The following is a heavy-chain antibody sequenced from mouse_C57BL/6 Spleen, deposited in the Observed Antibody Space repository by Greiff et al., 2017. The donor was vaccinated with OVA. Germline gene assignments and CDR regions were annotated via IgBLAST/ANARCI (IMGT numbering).Heavy chain of an antibody. Sequence: VQLQQPGAELVRPGTSVKVSCKASGYAFTNYLIEWVKQRPGQGLEWIGVINPGGGGTNYNEKFKGKATLTVDKSSSTAYMQLSSLTSEDSAVYVCASLIWDGYYFDYWGKGTTLTVSS. CDR1: GYAFTNYL. V-gene: IGHV1-54*01. CDR2: INPGGGGT. D-gene: IGHD4-1*01. CDR3: ASLIWDGYYFDY. J-gene: IGHJ2*01.